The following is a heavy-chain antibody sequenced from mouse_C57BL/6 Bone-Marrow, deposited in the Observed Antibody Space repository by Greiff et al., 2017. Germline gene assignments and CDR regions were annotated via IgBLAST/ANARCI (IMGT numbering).Heavy chain of an antibody. V-gene: IGHV1-72*01. D-gene: IGHD1-1*01. CDR3: VITTVVAEVYAMDY. CDR1: GYTFTSYW. J-gene: IGHJ4*01. Sequence: QVQLQQPGAELVKPGASVKLSCKASGYTFTSYWMHWVKQRPGRGLEWIGRIDPNSGGTKYNEKFKSQATLTVDKPSSTAYMQLSSLTSAVSAVYYFVITTVVAEVYAMDYWGQGTSVTVSS. CDR2: IDPNSGGT.